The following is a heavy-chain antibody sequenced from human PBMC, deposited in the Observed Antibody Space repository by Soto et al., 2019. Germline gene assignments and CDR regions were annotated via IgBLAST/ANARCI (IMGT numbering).Heavy chain of an antibody. V-gene: IGHV4-39*01. CDR3: SRFAARPPIEY. D-gene: IGHD6-6*01. Sequence: SETLSLTCIVSGGSINSSYYWGWIRQPPGKAPEWIGSIYYSGTTYYNPSLKSRVTISVDSSRNQVSLKMTSVTAADTAVYYCSRFAARPPIEYWGQGLVVTVSS. CDR1: GGSINSSYY. J-gene: IGHJ4*02. CDR2: IYYSGTT.